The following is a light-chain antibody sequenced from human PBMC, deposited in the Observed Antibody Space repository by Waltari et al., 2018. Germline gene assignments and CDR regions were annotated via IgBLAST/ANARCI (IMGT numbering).Light chain of an antibody. CDR2: GAS. CDR1: QSVGRT. Sequence: EIVLTKSPGTLSLSPGERATLSCRASQSVGRTLAWYQQRPGQAPRLLIYGASSRAADIPDRFAGSGSGTDFSLTINRLEPEDFAVYYCQHYLRLPVSFGQGTKVEIK. V-gene: IGKV3-20*01. CDR3: QHYLRLPVS. J-gene: IGKJ1*01.